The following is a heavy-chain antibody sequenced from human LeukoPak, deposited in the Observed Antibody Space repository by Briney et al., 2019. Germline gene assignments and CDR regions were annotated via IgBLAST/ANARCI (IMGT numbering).Heavy chain of an antibody. V-gene: IGHV1-2*02. D-gene: IGHD3-3*01. CDR1: GYTFTGYY. CDR3: ARGFTIFGVVWSGGLDY. CDR2: INPNSGGT. Sequence: GASVKVSCKASGYTFTGYYMHWVRQAPGQGLEWMGWINPNSGGTNYAQKFQGRVTMTRDTSISTAYMELSRLRSDDTAVYYCARGFTIFGVVWSGGLDYWGQGTLVTVSS. J-gene: IGHJ4*02.